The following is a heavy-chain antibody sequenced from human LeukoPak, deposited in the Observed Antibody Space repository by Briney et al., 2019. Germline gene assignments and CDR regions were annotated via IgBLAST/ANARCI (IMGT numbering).Heavy chain of an antibody. CDR1: GSTFSSYA. V-gene: IGHV3-23*01. CDR2: ISGSGGST. J-gene: IGHJ4*02. Sequence: GGSLRLSCVASGSTFSSYAMSWVRQAPGKGLEWVSAISGSGGSTYYADSVKGRFTISRDNSKNTLYLQMNSLRAEDTAVYYCAKDLYYDSSSASDYWGQGTLVTVSS. CDR3: AKDLYYDSSSASDY. D-gene: IGHD3-22*01.